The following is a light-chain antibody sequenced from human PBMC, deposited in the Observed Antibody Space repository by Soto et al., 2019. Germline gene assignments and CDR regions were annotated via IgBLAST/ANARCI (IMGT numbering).Light chain of an antibody. V-gene: IGKV3-20*01. CDR1: QTISSNY. CDR2: DAS. Sequence: EIILTQSPGSLSLSPGERATLSCRASQTISSNYFAWYQQKPGQSPSLLLYDASSTATGIPDRFSGSRAGTNFTITTSSLEPEDFATYYCQQYGTSPPWTFGQGTKVEMK. CDR3: QQYGTSPPWT. J-gene: IGKJ1*01.